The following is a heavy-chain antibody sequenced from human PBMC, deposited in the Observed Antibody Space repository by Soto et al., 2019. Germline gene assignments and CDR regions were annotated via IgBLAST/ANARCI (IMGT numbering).Heavy chain of an antibody. V-gene: IGHV4-59*12. CDR2: IYYSGRT. CDR3: ARDAPINYYYDSSGYYRS. CDR1: GDSISSYY. D-gene: IGHD3-22*01. Sequence: SSETLSLTCTVSGDSISSYYWTWIRQPPGKGLEYIGYIYYSGRTYYNPSLKSRVTISVDTSKNQFSLKLSSVTAADTAVYYCARDAPINYYYDSSGYYRSWGQGTLVTVSS. J-gene: IGHJ4*02.